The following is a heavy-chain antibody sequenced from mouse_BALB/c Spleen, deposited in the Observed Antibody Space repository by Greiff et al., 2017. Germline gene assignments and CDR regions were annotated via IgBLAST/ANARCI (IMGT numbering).Heavy chain of an antibody. Sequence: DVMLVESGGGLVKPGGSLKLSCAASGFTFSDYYMYWVRQTPEKRLEWVATISDGGSYTYYPDSVKGRFTISRDNAKNNLYLQMSSLKSEDTAMYYCAREYYRYGYYAMDYWGQGTSVTVSS. CDR3: AREYYRYGYYAMDY. V-gene: IGHV5-4*02. CDR2: ISDGGSYT. CDR1: GFTFSDYY. J-gene: IGHJ4*01. D-gene: IGHD2-14*01.